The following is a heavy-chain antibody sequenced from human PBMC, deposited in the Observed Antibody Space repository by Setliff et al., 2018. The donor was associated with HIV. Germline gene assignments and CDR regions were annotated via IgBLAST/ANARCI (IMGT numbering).Heavy chain of an antibody. CDR3: ARDIEEPMTTHAFDI. Sequence: SETLSLTCTVSGGSISSYYWSWIRQPPGKGLEWIGYIHYSGSTNYNPSLKSRVTISVDTSKNQFSLKLSSVTAADTAVYYCARDIEEPMTTHAFDIWGQGTMVTVSS. J-gene: IGHJ3*02. D-gene: IGHD4-17*01. CDR2: IHYSGST. CDR1: GGSISSYY. V-gene: IGHV4-59*01.